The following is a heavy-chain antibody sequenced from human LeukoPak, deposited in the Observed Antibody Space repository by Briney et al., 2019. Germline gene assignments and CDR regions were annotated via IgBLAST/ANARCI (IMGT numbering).Heavy chain of an antibody. CDR3: ARHGGYGDPFDY. CDR2: IYYSGIT. D-gene: IGHD4-17*01. J-gene: IGHJ4*02. Sequence: SETLSLTRTVSGGFISRSNYYWGWIRQPPGEGLEWIGSIYYSGITYYNPSLKSRVTISVDTSKNQFFLKLSSVTATDTAVYYCARHGGYGDPFDYWGQGTLVTVSS. CDR1: GGFISRSNYY. V-gene: IGHV4-39*01.